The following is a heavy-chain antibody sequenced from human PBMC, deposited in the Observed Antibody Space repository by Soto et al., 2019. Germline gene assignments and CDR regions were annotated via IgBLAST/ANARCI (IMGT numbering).Heavy chain of an antibody. D-gene: IGHD3-22*01. CDR2: INHSGST. CDR3: ARDIAHRYYYDSSGPLA. CDR1: GGSFSGYY. J-gene: IGHJ4*02. V-gene: IGHV4-34*01. Sequence: SETLSLTCAVYGGSFSGYYWSWIRQPPGKGLEWIGEINHSGSTNYNPSLKGRVTISVDTSKNQFSLKLSSVTAADTAVYYCARDIAHRYYYDSSGPLAWGQGTLVTVSS.